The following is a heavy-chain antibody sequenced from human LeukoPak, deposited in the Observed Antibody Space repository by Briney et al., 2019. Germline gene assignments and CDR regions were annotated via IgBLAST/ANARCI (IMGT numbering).Heavy chain of an antibody. V-gene: IGHV3-13*01. CDR3: AREYSSGWHSYGMDV. Sequence: GGSLRLSCAASGFTFSSYDMHWVRQATGKGLEWVSAIGTAGDTYYPGSVKGRFTISRENAKNSLYLQMNSLRAGDTAVYYCAREYSSGWHSYGMDVWGQGTTVTVSS. CDR1: GFTFSSYD. D-gene: IGHD6-19*01. J-gene: IGHJ6*02. CDR2: IGTAGDT.